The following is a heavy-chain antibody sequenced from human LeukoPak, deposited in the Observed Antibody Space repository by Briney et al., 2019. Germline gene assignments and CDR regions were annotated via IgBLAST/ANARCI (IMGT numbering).Heavy chain of an antibody. V-gene: IGHV1-18*01. Sequence: ASVKVSCKASGYTFTSYGISWVRQAPGQGLEWMGWISAYNGNTNYAQKLQGRVTMTTDTSTSTAYMELRSLRSDDTAVYYCARGARVLWFGEGFDYWGQGTLVTVSS. CDR2: ISAYNGNT. D-gene: IGHD3-10*01. J-gene: IGHJ4*02. CDR1: GYTFTSYG. CDR3: ARGARVLWFGEGFDY.